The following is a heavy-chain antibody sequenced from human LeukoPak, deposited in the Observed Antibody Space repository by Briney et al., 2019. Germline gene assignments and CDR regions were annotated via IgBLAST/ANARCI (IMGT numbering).Heavy chain of an antibody. V-gene: IGHV3-7*01. J-gene: IGHJ5*02. Sequence: GGSLRLSCAASGFTFSSYWMSWVRQAPGKGLEWVANIKQDGSEKYYVDSVKGRFTISRDNAKNSLYLQMNSLRAEDTAVYYCARLGDYDFWSGWNWFDPWGQGTLVTVSS. D-gene: IGHD3-3*01. CDR3: ARLGDYDFWSGWNWFDP. CDR1: GFTFSSYW. CDR2: IKQDGSEK.